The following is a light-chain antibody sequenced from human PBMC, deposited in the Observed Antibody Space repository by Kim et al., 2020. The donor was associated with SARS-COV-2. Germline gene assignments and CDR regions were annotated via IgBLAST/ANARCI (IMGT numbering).Light chain of an antibody. CDR1: QNINSH. CDR3: QQTYISPCT. Sequence: DIQMTQSPSSLSASVGDRVTITCRTSQNINSHLNWYHQKPGRAPKLLIYAASTLQGGVPSRFSGSGSETDFTLTISSLQPEDFATYCWQQTYISPCTFGPGTKVDIK. J-gene: IGKJ3*01. V-gene: IGKV1-39*01. CDR2: AAS.